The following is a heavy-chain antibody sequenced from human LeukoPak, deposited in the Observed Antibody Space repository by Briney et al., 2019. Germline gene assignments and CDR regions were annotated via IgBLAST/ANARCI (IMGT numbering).Heavy chain of an antibody. CDR2: ISYDRSNK. D-gene: IGHD2-2*03. Sequence: GKSLRLSCAASGFTFSSYTMHWVRQAPGKGLEWVAVISYDRSNKYYADSVKGRFAISRDNSKNTLYLQMNSLRGEDTAVYHCASGYCSSTSCFPDYWGQGTLVTVSS. CDR1: GFTFSSYT. CDR3: ASGYCSSTSCFPDY. J-gene: IGHJ4*02. V-gene: IGHV3-30*09.